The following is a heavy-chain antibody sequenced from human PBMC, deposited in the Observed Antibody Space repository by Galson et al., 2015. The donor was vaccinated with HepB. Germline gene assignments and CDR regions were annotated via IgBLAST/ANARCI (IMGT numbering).Heavy chain of an antibody. CDR1: GYSFPTYW. D-gene: IGHD6-19*01. V-gene: IGHV5-51*03. Sequence: QSGAEVKKPGESPKISCKGSGYSFPTYWIGWVRQMPGKGLEWMGIIFPADSNTKYSPSFQGQVTISADMSISTAYLQWGSLKVSDTAMYYCARPAGRGYSTGRAPYYSDYWGQGTLVTVSS. CDR3: ARPAGRGYSTGRAPYYSDY. J-gene: IGHJ4*02. CDR2: IFPADSNT.